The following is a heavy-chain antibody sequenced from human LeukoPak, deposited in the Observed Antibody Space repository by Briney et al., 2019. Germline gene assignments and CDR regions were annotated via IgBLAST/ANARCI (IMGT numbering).Heavy chain of an antibody. CDR3: ARVGLFLLDY. D-gene: IGHD3-22*01. Sequence: PSETLSLTCAVYGGSFSGYYWSWIRQPLGKGLEWIGEINHSGNTNYNPSLKSRVTISVDTSKNQFSLRLSSVTAADTAVYYCARVGLFLLDYWGQGTLVTVSS. CDR1: GGSFSGYY. CDR2: INHSGNT. V-gene: IGHV4-34*01. J-gene: IGHJ4*02.